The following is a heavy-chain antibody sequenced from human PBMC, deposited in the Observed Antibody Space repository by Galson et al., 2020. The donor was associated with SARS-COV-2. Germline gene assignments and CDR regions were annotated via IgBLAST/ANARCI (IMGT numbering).Heavy chain of an antibody. CDR1: GFIFSNYW. D-gene: IGHD6-13*01. Sequence: TGGSLRLSCAASGFIFSNYWMSWVRQAPGKGLEWVANIKQDGSEKNYVDSVKGRFTISRDNCKNSLYLQMDSLRADDTAVYYCSSHGTFDYWGQGTLVTVSS. J-gene: IGHJ4*02. V-gene: IGHV3-7*01. CDR3: SSHGTFDY. CDR2: IKQDGSEK.